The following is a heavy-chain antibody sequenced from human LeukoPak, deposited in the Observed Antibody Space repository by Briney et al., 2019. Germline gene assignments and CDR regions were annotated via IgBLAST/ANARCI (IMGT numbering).Heavy chain of an antibody. J-gene: IGHJ4*02. CDR3: ARTKYCGGDCYSYYFDY. D-gene: IGHD2-21*02. V-gene: IGHV1-18*01. CDR2: ISAYTGNT. Sequence: GASVKVSCKASGYTFSSYGVSWVRQAPGQGLEWMGWISAYTGNTNYAQKVQGRVTMTTDTSTSTAYMELRSLRSDDTAVYYCARTKYCGGDCYSYYFDYWGQGTLVTVSS. CDR1: GYTFSSYG.